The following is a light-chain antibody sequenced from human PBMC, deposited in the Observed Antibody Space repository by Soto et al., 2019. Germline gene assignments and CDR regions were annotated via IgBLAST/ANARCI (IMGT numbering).Light chain of an antibody. CDR3: SSSTSSSTQV. Sequence: QSVLTQPPSASGTPGQRVTISCSGTSSDVGSYNYVSWYQQHPGKVPKLMIYEVNNRPSGVSNRFSGSKSANTASLTISGLQADDEADYYCSSSTSSSTQVSGGGTKLTVL. CDR1: SSDVGSYNY. J-gene: IGLJ3*02. CDR2: EVN. V-gene: IGLV2-14*01.